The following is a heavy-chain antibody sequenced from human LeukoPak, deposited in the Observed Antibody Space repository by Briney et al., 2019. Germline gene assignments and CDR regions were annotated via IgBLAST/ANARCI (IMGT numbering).Heavy chain of an antibody. Sequence: GGSLRLSCAASGFTFSSYVMSWVRQAPGKGLEWVSAISGSGGSTYYADSVKGRFTISRDNSKNTLDLQMNSPRVEDTAVYFCATTVAGTGGYFDYWGQGTLVTVSS. CDR2: ISGSGGST. D-gene: IGHD6-19*01. CDR3: ATTVAGTGGYFDY. CDR1: GFTFSSYV. V-gene: IGHV3-23*01. J-gene: IGHJ4*02.